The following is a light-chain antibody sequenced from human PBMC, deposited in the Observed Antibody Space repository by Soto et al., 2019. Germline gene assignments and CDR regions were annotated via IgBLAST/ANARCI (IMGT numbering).Light chain of an antibody. CDR1: SSDVGGHNY. CDR2: EVD. J-gene: IGLJ2*01. Sequence: QSVLTQPPSASGSPGQSVTISCTGTSSDVGGHNYVSWYQQHPGKVPKLLIYEVDKRPSGVPDRFSGSKSDNTASLTVSGLQAEDEADYYCSSYAGSALFGGGTKVTVL. V-gene: IGLV2-8*01. CDR3: SSYAGSAL.